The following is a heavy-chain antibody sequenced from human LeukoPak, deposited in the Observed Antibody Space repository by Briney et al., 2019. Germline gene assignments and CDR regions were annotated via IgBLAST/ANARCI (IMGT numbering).Heavy chain of an antibody. CDR1: GYTFTSYD. V-gene: IGHV1-8*03. D-gene: IGHD1-1*01. J-gene: IGHJ4*02. Sequence: ASVKVSCKASGYTFTSYDINWVRQATGQGLEWMGWMNPNSGNTGYAQKFQGRVTITRNTSISTAYMELSSLRSEDTAVYYCAKDLILFCTGTTCPFDYWGQGTLVTVSS. CDR2: MNPNSGNT. CDR3: AKDLILFCTGTTCPFDY.